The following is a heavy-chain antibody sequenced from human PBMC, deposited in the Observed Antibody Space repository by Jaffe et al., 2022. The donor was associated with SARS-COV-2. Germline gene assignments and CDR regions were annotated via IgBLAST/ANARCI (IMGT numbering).Heavy chain of an antibody. V-gene: IGHV3-7*01. CDR2: IKEDGSAK. CDR1: RFTFSNYW. Sequence: EVQLVESGGGLVQPGGSLRLSCAASRFTFSNYWMNWVRQAPGKGPEWVANIKEDGSAKNYVDSVKGRFTISRDNAKNSLNLQMSGLRVEDTAIYYCARGNSGAFDIWGQGTMVIVSS. J-gene: IGHJ3*02. D-gene: IGHD3-10*01. CDR3: ARGNSGAFDI.